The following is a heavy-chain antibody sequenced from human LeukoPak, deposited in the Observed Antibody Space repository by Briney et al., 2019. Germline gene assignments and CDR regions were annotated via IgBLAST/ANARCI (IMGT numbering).Heavy chain of an antibody. CDR2: ISSNSRYV. Sequence: VGSLRLSSAASGFTFSSYSMNWVRQAPGKGLEWVSSISSNSRYVYYADSVKGRFTISRDNAENSLYLQINSLRAEDTAVYYCARDGIYDILTGTFDIWGQGTMVTVSS. D-gene: IGHD3-9*01. J-gene: IGHJ3*02. CDR1: GFTFSSYS. V-gene: IGHV3-21*01. CDR3: ARDGIYDILTGTFDI.